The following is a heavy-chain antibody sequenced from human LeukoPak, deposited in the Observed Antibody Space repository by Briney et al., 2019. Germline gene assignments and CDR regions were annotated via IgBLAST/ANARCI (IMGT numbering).Heavy chain of an antibody. Sequence: SETLSLTCTVSGGSISSDSWSGIRQPPGKGLEWIGYIYYSGSTNYNPSLKSRVTISVDTSKNQFSLKLSSVTAADTAVYYCARGRGFSRMFDPWGQGTLVTVSS. D-gene: IGHD3-10*01. CDR3: ARGRGFSRMFDP. CDR1: GGSISSDS. J-gene: IGHJ5*02. CDR2: IYYSGST. V-gene: IGHV4-59*01.